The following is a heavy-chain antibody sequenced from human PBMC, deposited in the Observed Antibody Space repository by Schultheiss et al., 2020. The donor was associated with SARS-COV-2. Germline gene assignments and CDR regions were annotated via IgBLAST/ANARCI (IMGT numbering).Heavy chain of an antibody. J-gene: IGHJ6*02. CDR3: ARDYYGSGSYLGEGLWRFFFDYGMDV. V-gene: IGHV3-30-3*01. CDR2: ISYDGSNK. D-gene: IGHD3-10*01. Sequence: GGSLRLSCAASGFTFSSYAMHWVRQAPGKGLEWVAVISYDGSNKYYADSVKGRFTISRDNSKNTLYLQMNSLRAEDTAVYYCARDYYGSGSYLGEGLWRFFFDYGMDVWGQGTTVTVSS. CDR1: GFTFSSYA.